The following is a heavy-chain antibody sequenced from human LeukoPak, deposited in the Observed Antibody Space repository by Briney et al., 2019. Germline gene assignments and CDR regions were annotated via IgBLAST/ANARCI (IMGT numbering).Heavy chain of an antibody. CDR3: ARRAGAYSHPYDY. D-gene: IGHD4/OR15-4a*01. Sequence: GGSLRLSCTVSGFTVSSNSMSWVRQAPGKGLEWVSFIYSDNTHYSDSVKGRFTISRDNSKNTLYLQMNSLRAEATAVYYCARRAGAYSHPYDYWGQGTLVTVSS. J-gene: IGHJ4*02. CDR2: IYSDNT. V-gene: IGHV3-53*01. CDR1: GFTVSSNS.